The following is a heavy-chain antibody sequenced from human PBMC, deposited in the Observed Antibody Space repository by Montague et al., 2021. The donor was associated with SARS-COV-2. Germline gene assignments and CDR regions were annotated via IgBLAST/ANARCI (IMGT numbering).Heavy chain of an antibody. CDR1: GFTFSSYA. D-gene: IGHD2-8*02. J-gene: IGHJ4*02. V-gene: IGHV3-48*03. CDR3: AREGFTGKYVEY. Sequence: SLRLSCAASGFTFSSYAMTWVRPAPGKGLEWISDISSSGSTTYYIDSVKGRFTISRDNAKNSLYLQMNSLRAEDTAVYYCAREGFTGKYVEYWGQGTLVTVSS. CDR2: ISSSGSTT.